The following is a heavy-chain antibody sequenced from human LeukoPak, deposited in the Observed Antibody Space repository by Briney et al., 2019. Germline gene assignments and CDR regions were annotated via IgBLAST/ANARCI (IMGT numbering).Heavy chain of an antibody. J-gene: IGHJ6*02. Sequence: PGGSLRLSCAASGSTFSSYGMHWVRQAPGKGLEWVAVISYDGSNKYYADSVKGRFTISRDNSKNTLYLQMNSLRAEDTAVYYCAKVAGGNRDYYYGMDVWGQGTTVTVSS. V-gene: IGHV3-30*18. CDR1: GSTFSSYG. CDR2: ISYDGSNK. CDR3: AKVAGGNRDYYYGMDV. D-gene: IGHD4-23*01.